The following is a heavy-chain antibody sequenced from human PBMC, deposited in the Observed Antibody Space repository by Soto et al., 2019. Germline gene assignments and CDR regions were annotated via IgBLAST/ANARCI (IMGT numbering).Heavy chain of an antibody. CDR3: AKDGREMATINLWYFDL. D-gene: IGHD5-12*01. V-gene: IGHV3-30*18. CDR2: ISYDGSNK. Sequence: QVQLVGSGGGVVQPGRSLRLSCAASGFTFSSYGMHWVRQAPGKGLEWVAVISYDGSNKYYADSVKGRFTISRDNSKNTLYLQMNSLRAEDTAVYYCAKDGREMATINLWYFDLWGRGTLVTVSS. CDR1: GFTFSSYG. J-gene: IGHJ2*01.